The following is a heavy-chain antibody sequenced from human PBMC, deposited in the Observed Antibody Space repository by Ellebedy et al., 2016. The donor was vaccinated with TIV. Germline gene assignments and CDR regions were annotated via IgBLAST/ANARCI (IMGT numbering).Heavy chain of an antibody. D-gene: IGHD2-15*01. CDR3: AREYCSGGSCQYYFDY. V-gene: IGHV3-21*01. CDR2: ISSSSSYI. J-gene: IGHJ4*02. Sequence: GGSLRLSXAASGFTFSSYSMNWVRQAPGKGLEWVSSISSSSSYIYYADSVKGRFTISRDNAKNSLYLQMNSLRAEDTAVYYCAREYCSGGSCQYYFDYWGQGTLVTVSS. CDR1: GFTFSSYS.